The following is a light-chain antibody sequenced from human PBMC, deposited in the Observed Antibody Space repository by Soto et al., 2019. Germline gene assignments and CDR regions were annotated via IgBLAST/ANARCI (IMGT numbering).Light chain of an antibody. J-gene: IGKJ4*01. Sequence: DIQMTQSPSSLSASVGDRVTITCRASQSISNYLNWYQQKPGKAPKLLIHAASTLQSGVPSGFSGSGSGTDFTLTIRSLQPEDLATYYCQQSYSAPLTFGGGTKVEIK. CDR2: AAS. CDR1: QSISNY. V-gene: IGKV1-39*01. CDR3: QQSYSAPLT.